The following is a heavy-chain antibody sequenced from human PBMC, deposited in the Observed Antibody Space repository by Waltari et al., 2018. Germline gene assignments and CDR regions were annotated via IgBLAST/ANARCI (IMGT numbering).Heavy chain of an antibody. CDR3: ARGNCSSTSCYPYYYYGMDV. Sequence: QVQLVQSGAEVKKPGASVTVPCKASGYTFTGYYMHWVRQAPGHGLEWMGWINPNSGGTNYAQKFQGWVTMTRDTSISTAYMELSRLRSDDTAVYYCARGNCSSTSCYPYYYYGMDVWGQGTTVTVSS. CDR1: GYTFTGYY. CDR2: INPNSGGT. D-gene: IGHD2-2*01. J-gene: IGHJ6*02. V-gene: IGHV1-2*04.